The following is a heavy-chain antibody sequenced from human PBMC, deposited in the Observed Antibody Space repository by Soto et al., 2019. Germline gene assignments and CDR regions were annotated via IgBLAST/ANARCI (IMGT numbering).Heavy chain of an antibody. CDR2: ISGSGTDT. CDR3: AKNCGGNCYSTSSIVFHH. Sequence: PGGSLRLSCGASGFTFTNYALSWVRQAPGKGLEWVSSISGSGTDTKYADSVKGRSTISRDNSKNTVYLQVNSLRGEDTAVYYCAKNCGGNCYSTSSIVFHHWGQGTQVTVSS. J-gene: IGHJ1*01. D-gene: IGHD2-21*01. CDR1: GFTFTNYA. V-gene: IGHV3-23*01.